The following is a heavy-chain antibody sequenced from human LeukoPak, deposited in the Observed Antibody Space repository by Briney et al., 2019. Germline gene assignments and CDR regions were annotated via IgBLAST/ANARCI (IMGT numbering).Heavy chain of an antibody. Sequence: SETLSLTCTVSGGSISSYYWSWNRQPPGKGLEWIGYIYYSGSTNYNPSLKSRVTISVDTSKNQFSLKLSSVTAADTAVYYCARDSGYGDPFDYWGQGTLVTVSS. J-gene: IGHJ4*02. D-gene: IGHD3-22*01. CDR2: IYYSGST. V-gene: IGHV4-59*01. CDR3: ARDSGYGDPFDY. CDR1: GGSISSYY.